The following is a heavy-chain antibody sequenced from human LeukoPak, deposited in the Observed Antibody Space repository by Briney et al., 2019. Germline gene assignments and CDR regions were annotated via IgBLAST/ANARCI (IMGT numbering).Heavy chain of an antibody. CDR2: ISYDGSNK. CDR3: ARGRYIAAALDY. V-gene: IGHV3-30*04. J-gene: IGHJ4*02. D-gene: IGHD6-13*01. Sequence: GGSLRLSCAASGFTFSSYAMQWVRRAPGKGLEWVAVISYDGSNKYYADSVKGRFTISRDNSKNTLYLQMNSLRAEDTAVYYCARGRYIAAALDYWGQGTLVTVSS. CDR1: GFTFSSYA.